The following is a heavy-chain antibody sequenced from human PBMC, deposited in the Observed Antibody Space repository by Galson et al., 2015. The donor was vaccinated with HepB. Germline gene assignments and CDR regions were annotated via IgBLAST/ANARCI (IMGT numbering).Heavy chain of an antibody. CDR1: GGTFSSYA. V-gene: IGHV1-69*06. J-gene: IGHJ4*02. CDR2: IIPIFGTA. CDR3: ARVDSSGWYDVGDY. D-gene: IGHD6-19*01. Sequence: SCKASGGTFSSYAISWVRQAPGQGLEWMGGIIPIFGTANYAQKFQGRVTITADKSTSTAYMELSSLRSEDTAVYYCARVDSSGWYDVGDYWGQGTLVTVSS.